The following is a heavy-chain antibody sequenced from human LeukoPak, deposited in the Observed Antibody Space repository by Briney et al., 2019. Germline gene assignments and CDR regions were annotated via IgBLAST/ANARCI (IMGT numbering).Heavy chain of an antibody. D-gene: IGHD3-22*01. Sequence: PGGFLRLSCAASGFTFSSYSMNWVRQAPGKGLEWVSSISSSSSYIYYADSVKGRFTISRDNAKNSLYLQMNSLRAEDTAVYYCAREYYYDSSGYYGWFDPWGRGTLVTVSS. V-gene: IGHV3-21*01. CDR2: ISSSSSYI. CDR1: GFTFSSYS. J-gene: IGHJ5*02. CDR3: AREYYYDSSGYYGWFDP.